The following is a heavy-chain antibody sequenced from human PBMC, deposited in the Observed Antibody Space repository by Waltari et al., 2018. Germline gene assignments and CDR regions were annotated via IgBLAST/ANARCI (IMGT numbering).Heavy chain of an antibody. D-gene: IGHD6-25*01. V-gene: IGHV3-23*01. J-gene: IGHJ4*02. CDR3: TRDAGPAASFFDF. Sequence: EVQLLESGGGLFQPGGSLRLSCIGSGFPFSEFGMAWVGQAPGEGLEGVATISGRGSNRHYSDSVEGRLTVSRDNSMNTFYLERTSLRAEDTAMYFCTRDAGPAASFFDFWGQGTLVTVSS. CDR1: GFPFSEFG. CDR2: ISGRGSNR.